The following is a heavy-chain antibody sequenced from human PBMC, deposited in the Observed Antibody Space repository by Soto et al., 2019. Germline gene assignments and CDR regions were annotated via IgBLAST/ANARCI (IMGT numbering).Heavy chain of an antibody. J-gene: IGHJ5*02. CDR3: ARHSLALRKNNWFDP. CDR2: IFYLGSS. Sequence: SETLSLTCTVSGDSIISSGFYWGWVRQPPGKGLEWIGSIFYLGSSYYNPSLKSRVTMSVDTSKNQFSLRLRSVTAADTALYFCARHSLALRKNNWFDPWGQGIMVTVSS. CDR1: GDSIISSGFY. D-gene: IGHD3-3*02. V-gene: IGHV4-39*01.